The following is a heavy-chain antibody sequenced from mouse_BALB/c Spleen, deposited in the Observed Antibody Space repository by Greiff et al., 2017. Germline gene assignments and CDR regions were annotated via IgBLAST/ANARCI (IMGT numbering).Heavy chain of an antibody. D-gene: IGHD2-1*01. J-gene: IGHJ2*01. CDR2: ISSGGSYT. CDR1: GFTFSSYG. V-gene: IGHV5-6*01. Sequence: EVQLVESGGDLVKPGGSLKLSCAASGFTFSSYGMSWVRQTPDKRLEWVATISSGGSYTYYPDSVKGRFTISRDNAKNTLYLQMSSLKSEDTARYYCARQENYGNYDYWGQGTTLTVSS. CDR3: ARQENYGNYDY.